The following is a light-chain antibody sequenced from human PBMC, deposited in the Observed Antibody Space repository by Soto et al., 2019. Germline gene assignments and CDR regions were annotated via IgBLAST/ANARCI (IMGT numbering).Light chain of an antibody. V-gene: IGLV2-14*01. CDR2: DVS. J-gene: IGLJ1*01. Sequence: QSALTQPASVSGAPGQSITISCTGTSTDVGRYNYVSWYQQRPGTAPKLMVYDVSNPPSWVSNRFSGSKSGIPASLTISGRQAEDEAYYYCTSYTSDSTHVFGNGTQLTVL. CDR1: STDVGRYNY. CDR3: TSYTSDSTHV.